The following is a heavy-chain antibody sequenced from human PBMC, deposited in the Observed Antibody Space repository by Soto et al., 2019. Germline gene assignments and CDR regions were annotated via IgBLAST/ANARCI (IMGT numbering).Heavy chain of an antibody. CDR1: GCSFTSYW. J-gene: IGHJ6*02. D-gene: IGHD6-13*01. CDR3: ARTSAAGKYYYGMDV. Sequence: PGESLKISCKGSGCSFTSYWIGWVRQMPGKGLEWMEIIYPGDSDTRYSPSFQGQVTISADKSISTAYLQWSSLKASDTAMYYCARTSAAGKYYYGMDVWGQGTTVTVSS. CDR2: IYPGDSDT. V-gene: IGHV5-51*01.